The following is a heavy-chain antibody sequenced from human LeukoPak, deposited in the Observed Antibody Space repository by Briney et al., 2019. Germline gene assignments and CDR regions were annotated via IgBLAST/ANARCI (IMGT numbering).Heavy chain of an antibody. CDR2: INPSGGST. D-gene: IGHD2-8*01. Sequence: GASVKVSCKASGYTFTSYYMHWVRQAPGQGLEWMGIINPSGGSTSYAQKFQGRVTMTRDTSTSTAYMELRSLRSDDTAVYYCAREGLTPVSPPLKFDCWGQGTLVTVSS. CDR1: GYTFTSYY. V-gene: IGHV1-46*01. J-gene: IGHJ4*02. CDR3: AREGLTPVSPPLKFDC.